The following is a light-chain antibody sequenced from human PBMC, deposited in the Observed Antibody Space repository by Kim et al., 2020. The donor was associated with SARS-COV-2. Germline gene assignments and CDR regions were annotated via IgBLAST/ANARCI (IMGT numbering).Light chain of an antibody. CDR3: KQFDHYPLT. CDR2: DAS. CDR1: QDITTA. Sequence: GDRVTITCRASQDITTALAWYQQKPGNAPTLLISDASSLESGVPSRFSGRGSGTHFTLTIIGLQPEDFATYYCKQFDHYPLTFGGGTKVDIK. J-gene: IGKJ4*02. V-gene: IGKV1D-13*01.